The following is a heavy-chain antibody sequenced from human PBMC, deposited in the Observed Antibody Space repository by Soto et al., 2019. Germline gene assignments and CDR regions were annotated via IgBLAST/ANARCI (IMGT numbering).Heavy chain of an antibody. V-gene: IGHV4-31*03. J-gene: IGHJ4*02. Sequence: QVQLQESGPGLVKPSQTLSLTCTVSGGSISSVGYYWTWIRQHPGKGLEWIGYLYYSGTTYYNPSLKRRITISLDTSENQFSLRLSSVTAADTAVYYCASIPGGSGYYHFDSWGQGTLVTVSS. CDR3: ASIPGGSGYYHFDS. D-gene: IGHD3-22*01. CDR1: GGSISSVGYY. CDR2: LYYSGTT.